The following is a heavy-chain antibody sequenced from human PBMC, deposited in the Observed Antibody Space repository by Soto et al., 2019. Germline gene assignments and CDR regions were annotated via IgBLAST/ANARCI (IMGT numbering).Heavy chain of an antibody. J-gene: IGHJ4*02. CDR3: ASTPGYCTNGVCYRGDY. D-gene: IGHD2-8*01. CDR1: GGSFSGYY. Sequence: SETLSLTCAVYGGSFSGYYWSWIRQPPGKGPEWIGEINHSGSTNYNPSLKSRVTISVDTSKNQFSLKLSSVTAADTAVYYCASTPGYCTNGVCYRGDYWGQGTLVTVSS. CDR2: INHSGST. V-gene: IGHV4-34*01.